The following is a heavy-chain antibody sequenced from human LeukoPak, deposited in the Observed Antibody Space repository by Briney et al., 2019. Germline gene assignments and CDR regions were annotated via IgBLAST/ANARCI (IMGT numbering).Heavy chain of an antibody. CDR1: GFTFSSYG. Sequence: GGSLRLSCAASGFTFSSYGMSWVRQAPGKGLEWVSGISGSGRSTFYADSVKGRFTISRDNSKNTLYLQMNSLRAEDTAVYYCAKDGRITMVRGVIGLSNPGDYWGQGTLVTVSS. V-gene: IGHV3-23*01. J-gene: IGHJ4*02. D-gene: IGHD3-10*01. CDR3: AKDGRITMVRGVIGLSNPGDY. CDR2: ISGSGRST.